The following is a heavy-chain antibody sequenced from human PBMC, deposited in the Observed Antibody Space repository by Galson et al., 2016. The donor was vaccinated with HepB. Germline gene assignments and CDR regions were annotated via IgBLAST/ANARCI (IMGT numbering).Heavy chain of an antibody. J-gene: IGHJ4*02. Sequence: TLSLTCTVSGGSISSGDYYWSWIRQHPGKGLEWIGYISYSGSTYYNPSLKSRVTLSVDTSKNQFSLKLSSVTAADTAVYYCARVGRLDFWSGFYVPPFDFWGQGTLVTVSS. CDR3: ARVGRLDFWSGFYVPPFDF. CDR1: GGSISSGDYY. D-gene: IGHD3-3*01. CDR2: ISYSGST. V-gene: IGHV4-31*03.